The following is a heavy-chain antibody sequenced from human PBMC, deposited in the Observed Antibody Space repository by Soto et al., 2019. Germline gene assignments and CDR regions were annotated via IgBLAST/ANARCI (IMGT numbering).Heavy chain of an antibody. V-gene: IGHV4-59*08. Sequence: PSETLSLTCTVSGGYISSNYWNWIRQPPGKGLEWIGYIYYSGSTNYNSSLKSRVTLSVDTSKNQFSLKLSSVTAADTAVYHCARGQFGYFAFWGEGTLVTVSS. J-gene: IGHJ4*02. D-gene: IGHD3-16*01. CDR2: IYYSGST. CDR3: ARGQFGYFAF. CDR1: GGYISSNY.